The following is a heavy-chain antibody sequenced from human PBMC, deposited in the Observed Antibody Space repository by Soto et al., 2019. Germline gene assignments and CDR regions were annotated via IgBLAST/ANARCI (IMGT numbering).Heavy chain of an antibody. CDR1: GYTFTSYG. J-gene: IGHJ4*02. CDR2: ISAYNGNT. Sequence: QVQLVQSGAEVKKPGASVKVSCKASGYTFTSYGISWVRQAPGQGLEWMGWISAYNGNTNYAQKLQVRVTMTTDTSTSTAYMELRSLRSDDTAVYYCARFLDSGSYYVSLNFDYWGQGTLVTVSS. CDR3: ARFLDSGSYYVSLNFDY. D-gene: IGHD1-26*01. V-gene: IGHV1-18*04.